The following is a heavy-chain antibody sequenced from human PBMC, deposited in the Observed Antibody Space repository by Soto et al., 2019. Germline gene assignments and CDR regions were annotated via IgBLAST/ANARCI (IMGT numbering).Heavy chain of an antibody. CDR3: GRQRIQCRLRKYSFTGVDV. V-gene: IGHV1-69*06. J-gene: IGHJ6*01. D-gene: IGHD5-18*01. CDR1: GGTFTDFA. CDR2: IVPRFGSP. Sequence: QVQLVQSGAEMRKPGSSLRVSSKASGGTFTDFAFSWVRQAPGQGLEWMRGIVPRFGSPNYAQNLGARVTLPPETSTSTVDMEVSSLRFDDTAVYFCGRQRIQCRLRKYSFTGVDVWGHGTTVTVSS.